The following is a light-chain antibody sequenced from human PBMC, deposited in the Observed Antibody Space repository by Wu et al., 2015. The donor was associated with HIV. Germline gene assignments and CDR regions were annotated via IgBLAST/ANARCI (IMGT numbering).Light chain of an antibody. CDR2: TSS. CDR3: QETYSTPYT. Sequence: IQMTQSPSSLSASVGDRVSITCRSSQSVSNRLNWYQQKPGKPPKLLIYTSSTLQSGVPSRFSGSGSGTHFTLSITSLQPEDFATYYCQETYSTPYTFGQGTKLEIK. J-gene: IGKJ2*01. CDR1: QSVSNR. V-gene: IGKV1-39*01.